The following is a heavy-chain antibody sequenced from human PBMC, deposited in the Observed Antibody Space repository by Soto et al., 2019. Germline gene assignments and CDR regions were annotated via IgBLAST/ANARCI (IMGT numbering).Heavy chain of an antibody. Sequence: ASVKVSCKASGYTFAFYFIHWVRQAPGHGLEWMGTINPTGGPTSYAQKFQGRVTMTRDTSTNTVYMELTSLTYDDTAVYYCTRAEEMATIRFEHWGQGTLVTVSS. CDR3: TRAEEMATIRFEH. V-gene: IGHV1-46*01. J-gene: IGHJ4*02. CDR1: GYTFAFYF. CDR2: INPTGGPT.